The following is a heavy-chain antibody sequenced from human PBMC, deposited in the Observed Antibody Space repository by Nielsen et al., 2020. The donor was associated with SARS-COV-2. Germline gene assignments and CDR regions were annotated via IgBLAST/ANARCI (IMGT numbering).Heavy chain of an antibody. J-gene: IGHJ6*03. CDR3: AKDHEAATQNYMDV. CDR2: ISYDGSNK. Sequence: GESLKISCAASGFSFSSYGMHWVRQAQGKGLEWVAVISYDGSNKYYADSVKGRFTISRDNSKNTLYMQMNSLRAEDTAVYYCAKDHEAATQNYMDVWGKGTTVTVSS. CDR1: GFSFSSYG. V-gene: IGHV3-30*18. D-gene: IGHD6-13*01.